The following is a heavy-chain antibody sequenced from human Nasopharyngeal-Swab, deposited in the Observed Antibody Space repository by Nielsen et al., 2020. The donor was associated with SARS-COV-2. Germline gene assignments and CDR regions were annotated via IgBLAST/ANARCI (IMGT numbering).Heavy chain of an antibody. CDR3: ARFSRCDDDCPSDY. J-gene: IGHJ4*02. CDR2: ITSRGDRT. CDR1: GFTFSDYA. Sequence: GGSLRLSCTPSGFTFSDYAMNWVRLPPGKGLEWVASITSRGDRTYYGDSVKGRFTIFRENYKNTLYLQLNSLSAEDTARYYCARFSRCDDDCPSDYWGQGTLVTVSS. D-gene: IGHD2-21*02. V-gene: IGHV3-23*01.